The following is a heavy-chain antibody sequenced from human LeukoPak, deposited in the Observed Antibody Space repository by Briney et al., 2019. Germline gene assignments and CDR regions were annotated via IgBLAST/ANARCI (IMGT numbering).Heavy chain of an antibody. CDR3: ARGWYYYDSSGYYTDAAWFDP. Sequence: ASVKVSCKASGYTFTSYGISWVRQAPGQGLEWMGWISAYNGNTNYAQKLQGRVTMTTDTSTSTAYMELRSLRSDDTAVYCCARGWYYYDSSGYYTDAAWFDPWGQGTLVTVSS. CDR1: GYTFTSYG. CDR2: ISAYNGNT. V-gene: IGHV1-18*01. D-gene: IGHD3-22*01. J-gene: IGHJ5*02.